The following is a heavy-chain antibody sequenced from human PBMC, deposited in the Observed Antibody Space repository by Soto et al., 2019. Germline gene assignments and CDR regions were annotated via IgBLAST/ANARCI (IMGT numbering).Heavy chain of an antibody. J-gene: IGHJ4*02. D-gene: IGHD3-22*01. CDR3: ARAIGPTLSDY. Sequence: EVQLVESGGGLVQPGGSLRLSCSASGFTFSSYDMHWVRQGPGKGLEWVSAIGTAGDTNYAGCVKGRVTISRENAKNSLYLQMNSLSAGDTAIYFCARAIGPTLSDYWGQGTLVTVSS. CDR2: IGTAGDT. V-gene: IGHV3-13*04. CDR1: GFTFSSYD.